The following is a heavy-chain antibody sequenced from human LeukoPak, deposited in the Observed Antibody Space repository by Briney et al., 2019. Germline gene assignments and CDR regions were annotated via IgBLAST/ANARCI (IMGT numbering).Heavy chain of an antibody. D-gene: IGHD5-12*01. CDR2: ISYDGSNK. Sequence: GGSLRLSCAASGFTFSSYGMHWVRQAPGKGLEWVAVISYDGSNKYYADSVKGRFTISRDNSKNTLYLQMNSLRAEDTAVYYCARSLRRTFRFSGYDSHAFDIWGQGTMVTVSS. CDR1: GFTFSSYG. CDR3: ARSLRRTFRFSGYDSHAFDI. V-gene: IGHV3-30*03. J-gene: IGHJ3*02.